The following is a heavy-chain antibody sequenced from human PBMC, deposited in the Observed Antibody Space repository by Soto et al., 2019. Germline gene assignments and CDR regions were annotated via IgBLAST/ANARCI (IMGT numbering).Heavy chain of an antibody. D-gene: IGHD1-7*01. Sequence: EVQLVESGGGLVQPGGSLRLSCAASGFTFSSHWMHWVRQAPGKGLVWVARINGDGSSTSYADSVKGRFTIYRDNAKNRLYLQVNRLRADDTAVYYCAGSPGLSRISGTTLGAWGQGTLVTVSS. J-gene: IGHJ5*01. CDR1: GFTFSSHW. CDR3: AGSPGLSRISGTTLGA. V-gene: IGHV3-74*01. CDR2: INGDGSST.